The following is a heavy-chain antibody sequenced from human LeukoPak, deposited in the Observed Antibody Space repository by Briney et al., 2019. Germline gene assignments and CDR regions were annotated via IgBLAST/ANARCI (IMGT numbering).Heavy chain of an antibody. J-gene: IGHJ3*02. CDR2: IYYSGST. CDR1: GGSISSYY. D-gene: IGHD6-13*01. V-gene: IGHV4-59*01. Sequence: PSETLSLTCTVSGGSISSYYWSWIRQPPGKGLEWIGYIYYSGSTNYNPSLKSRVTISVDTSKNQFSLKLSSVTAADTAVYYCAREDGMAAAADAFDIWGQGTMVTVSS. CDR3: AREDGMAAAADAFDI.